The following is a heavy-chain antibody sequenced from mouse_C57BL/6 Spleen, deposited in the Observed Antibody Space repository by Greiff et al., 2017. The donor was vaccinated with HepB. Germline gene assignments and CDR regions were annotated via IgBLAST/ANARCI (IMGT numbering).Heavy chain of an antibody. CDR3: ASGYYCGSRYPWFAY. J-gene: IGHJ3*01. V-gene: IGHV1-80*01. Sequence: QVQLQQSGAELVKPGASVKMSCKASGYAFSSYWMNWVKQRPGKGLEWIGQIYPGDGDTNYNGKFKGKATLTAAKSSSTAYMQLSRLTSEDSAVYSCASGYYCGSRYPWFAYWGQGTLVTVS. D-gene: IGHD1-1*01. CDR1: GYAFSSYW. CDR2: IYPGDGDT.